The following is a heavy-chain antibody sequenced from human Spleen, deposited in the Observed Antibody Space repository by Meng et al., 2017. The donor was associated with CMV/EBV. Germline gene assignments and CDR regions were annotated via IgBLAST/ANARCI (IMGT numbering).Heavy chain of an antibody. J-gene: IGHJ6*02. Sequence: ASVKVSCKASGYTFTAYYMHWVRQAPGQGPEWMGWIKPNSGDTNYAQKFQGRVTMTRDTSITTAFLDLSRLRSDDTAVYYCARDCDRYYYGMDVWGQGTTVTVSS. CDR2: IKPNSGDT. V-gene: IGHV1-2*02. D-gene: IGHD2-21*01. CDR3: ARDCDRYYYGMDV. CDR1: GYTFTAYY.